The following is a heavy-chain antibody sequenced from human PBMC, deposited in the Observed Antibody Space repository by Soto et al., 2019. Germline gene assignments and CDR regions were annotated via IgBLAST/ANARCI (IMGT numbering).Heavy chain of an antibody. V-gene: IGHV3-23*01. Sequence: PGGSLRLSCAASGFSFGSYAMTWVRQAPGKGLEWVSAISDSGGFTYYADSVKGRFTISRDNSENTLYLQMNSLRAEDTAIYYCAKDMRPGWKDWFDPWGQGTLVTVSS. CDR3: AKDMRPGWKDWFDP. J-gene: IGHJ5*02. D-gene: IGHD6-19*01. CDR2: ISDSGGFT. CDR1: GFSFGSYA.